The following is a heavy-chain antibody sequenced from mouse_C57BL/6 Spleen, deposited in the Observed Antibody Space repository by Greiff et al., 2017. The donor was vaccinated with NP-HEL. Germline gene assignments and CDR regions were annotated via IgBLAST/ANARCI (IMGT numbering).Heavy chain of an antibody. CDR1: GYTFTSYW. CDR3: ARDTAQAKDSAMDY. D-gene: IGHD3-2*02. J-gene: IGHJ4*01. Sequence: VQLQQPGAELVKPGASVKLSCKASGYTFTSYWMHWVKQRPGQGLEWIGMIHPNSGSTNYNEKFKSKATLTVDKSSSTAYMQLSSLTSEDSAVYYGARDTAQAKDSAMDYWGQGTSVTVSS. V-gene: IGHV1-64*01. CDR2: IHPNSGST.